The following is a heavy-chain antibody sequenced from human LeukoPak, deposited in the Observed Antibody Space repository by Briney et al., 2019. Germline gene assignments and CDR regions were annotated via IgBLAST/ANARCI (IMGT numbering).Heavy chain of an antibody. J-gene: IGHJ4*02. V-gene: IGHV1-2*02. CDR2: INPNSGGA. Sequence: VASVKVSFKASGYTFTDYYMHWVRQAPGQGLEWMGWINPNSGGANYAQKFQGRVTMTRDTSISTAYMELSRLRSDDTAVYYCARDNGGSYPDYWGQGTLVTVSS. CDR3: ARDNGGSYPDY. D-gene: IGHD1-26*01. CDR1: GYTFTDYY.